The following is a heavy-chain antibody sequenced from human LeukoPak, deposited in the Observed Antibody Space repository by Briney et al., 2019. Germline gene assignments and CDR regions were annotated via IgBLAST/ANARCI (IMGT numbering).Heavy chain of an antibody. J-gene: IGHJ4*02. V-gene: IGHV1-46*01. Sequence: ASVKVSCKASGYTFTNNYLHWVRQAPGQGLEWMGMIYPRDGSTSYAQNFQGRVTVTRDTSTTTVHTELRGLRSEGTAVYYCARDQEGFDYWGQGTVVTVSS. CDR2: IYPRDGST. CDR3: ARDQEGFDY. CDR1: GYTFTNNY.